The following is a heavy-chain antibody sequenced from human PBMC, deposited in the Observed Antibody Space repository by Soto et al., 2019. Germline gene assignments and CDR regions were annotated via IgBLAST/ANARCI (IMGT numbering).Heavy chain of an antibody. J-gene: IGHJ6*02. Sequence: GESLKISCKGSGYSFTSYWISWVRQMPGKGLEWMGSIDLSDSYTNYSPSFQGHVTISADKSISTAYLQWSSLKASDTAMYYCASSIVVDTAMAPSYYYYGMDVWGQGTTVTVSS. CDR2: IDLSDSYT. CDR1: GYSFTSYW. V-gene: IGHV5-10-1*01. D-gene: IGHD5-18*01. CDR3: ASSIVVDTAMAPSYYYYGMDV.